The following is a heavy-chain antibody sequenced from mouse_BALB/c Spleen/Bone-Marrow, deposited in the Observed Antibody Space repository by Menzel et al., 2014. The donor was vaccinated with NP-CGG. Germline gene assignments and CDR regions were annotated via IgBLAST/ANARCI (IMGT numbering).Heavy chain of an antibody. CDR2: ISSGSSTI. J-gene: IGHJ4*01. D-gene: IGHD2-1*01. Sequence: EVQGVESGGGLVQPGGSRKLSCAASGFTFSSFGMHWVRQAPEKGLEWVAYISSGSSTIYYADTVKGRFTISRDNPKNTLFLKMPSLRSEDRAMYYFTRCRGAYGNKRRGYVMDYGGQGPSAPFS. V-gene: IGHV5-17*02. CDR1: GFTFSSFG. CDR3: TRCRGAYGNKRRGYVMDY.